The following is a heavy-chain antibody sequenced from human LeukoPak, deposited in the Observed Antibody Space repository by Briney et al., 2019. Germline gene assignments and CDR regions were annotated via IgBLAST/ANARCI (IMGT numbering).Heavy chain of an antibody. V-gene: IGHV3-48*03. CDR3: AILAVASDFDY. D-gene: IGHD6-19*01. Sequence: GGSLRLSCAASGFTFSIYEMGWVRQAPGKGRGWVANIGYSDRTIYYAESVEGRFTITRDNAKNSQYLQLNNLTLEDTAVYYCAILAVASDFDYWGQGALVTVSS. CDR2: IGYSDRTI. J-gene: IGHJ4*02. CDR1: GFTFSIYE.